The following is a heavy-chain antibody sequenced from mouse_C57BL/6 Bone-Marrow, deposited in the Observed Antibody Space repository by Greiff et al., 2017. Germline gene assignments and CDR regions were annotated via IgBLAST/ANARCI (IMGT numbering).Heavy chain of an antibody. V-gene: IGHV14-1*01. J-gene: IGHJ4*01. CDR1: GFNFKGYC. CDR3: TTRLSCAMDY. Sequence: VQLQQSGAELVRPGASVKLSCTASGFNFKGYCMHWVKQRPEQGLAWIGRIDPGDGDTEYAPKVQGKATMTADTSSNTAYLQLSSLTSEDTAVYYCTTRLSCAMDYWGQGTSVTVSS. CDR2: IDPGDGDT.